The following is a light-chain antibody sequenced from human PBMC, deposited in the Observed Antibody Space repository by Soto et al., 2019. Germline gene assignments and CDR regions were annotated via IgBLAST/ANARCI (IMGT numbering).Light chain of an antibody. CDR2: EVT. V-gene: IGLV2-8*01. CDR3: SSFTGFSTV. J-gene: IGLJ1*01. CDR1: SSDIGASNF. Sequence: QSALTQPPSAPGSPGQSVTISCTGTSSDIGASNFVSWYQQHPGKAPKLVIYEVTKRPSGVPDRFSGSKFGNTASLTVSRLQTEDEADYYCSSFTGFSTVFGSGTKVTVL.